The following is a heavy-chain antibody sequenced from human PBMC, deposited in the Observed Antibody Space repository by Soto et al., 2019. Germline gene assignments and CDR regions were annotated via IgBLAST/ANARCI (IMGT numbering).Heavy chain of an antibody. CDR3: ARSWVTGKGGMDV. D-gene: IGHD3-16*01. Sequence: ASVKVSCKASGYTFTGYSMHWVRQAPGQGLEWMGWINPNSGDTNYAQKFQGWVTMTRDTSISTAYMELSRLRPDDTAVYYCARSWVTGKGGMDVWGQGTTVTVSS. V-gene: IGHV1-2*04. J-gene: IGHJ6*02. CDR1: GYTFTGYS. CDR2: INPNSGDT.